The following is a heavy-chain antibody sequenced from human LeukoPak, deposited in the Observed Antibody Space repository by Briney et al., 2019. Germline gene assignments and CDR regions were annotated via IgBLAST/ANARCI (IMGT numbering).Heavy chain of an antibody. CDR3: AKSTVSPYY. V-gene: IGHV3-23*01. D-gene: IGHD4-17*01. J-gene: IGHJ4*02. CDR1: GFPFSSYA. CDR2: ISGSGDDT. Sequence: GGSLRLSCVVSGFPFSSYAMSWVRQAPGKGLEWVSGISGSGDDTYYAASVKGRFIVSRDTSKNTLYLQMNSLRAEDTAVYYCAKSTVSPYYWGQGTLVTVSS.